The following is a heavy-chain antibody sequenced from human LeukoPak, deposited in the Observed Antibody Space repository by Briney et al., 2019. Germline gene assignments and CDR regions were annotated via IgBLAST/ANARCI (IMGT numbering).Heavy chain of an antibody. J-gene: IGHJ4*02. Sequence: GGSLRLSCAASGFTVSSNYMSWVRQAPGKGLEWVSVIYSGGSTYYADSVKGRFTISRDNSKNTLYLQMNSLRAEDTAVYYCASLAPGLLRYFDWLLPGDYWGQGTLVTVSS. V-gene: IGHV3-66*01. CDR3: ASLAPGLLRYFDWLLPGDY. CDR2: IYSGGST. CDR1: GFTVSSNY. D-gene: IGHD3-9*01.